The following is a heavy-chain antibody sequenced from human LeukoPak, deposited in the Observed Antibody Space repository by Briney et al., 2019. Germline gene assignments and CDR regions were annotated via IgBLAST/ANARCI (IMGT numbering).Heavy chain of an antibody. J-gene: IGHJ4*02. D-gene: IGHD6-19*01. CDR2: VHYSGRT. Sequence: KPSETLSLTCTVSGGSISSSSYYWGWIRQPPGKGLEWIGSVHYSGRTYDNPSLKSRVTISVDTSKKQFSLKLSSVTAADTAVYYCARTGYSSGWDEFDYWGQGTLVTVSS. CDR3: ARTGYSSGWDEFDY. V-gene: IGHV4-39*01. CDR1: GGSISSSSYY.